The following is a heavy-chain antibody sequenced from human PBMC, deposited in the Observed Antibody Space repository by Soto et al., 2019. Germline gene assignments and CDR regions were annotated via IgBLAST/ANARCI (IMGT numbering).Heavy chain of an antibody. CDR2: ISWNSGSI. CDR3: AKDMGGRVAGFDY. J-gene: IGHJ4*02. CDR1: GFTFDDYA. V-gene: IGHV3-9*01. D-gene: IGHD6-19*01. Sequence: GGSLRLSCAASGFTFDDYAMHWVRQAPGKGLEWVSGISWNSGSIGYADSVKGRFTISRDNAKNSLYLQMNSLRAEDTALYYCAKDMGGRVAGFDYWGQGTLVTVSS.